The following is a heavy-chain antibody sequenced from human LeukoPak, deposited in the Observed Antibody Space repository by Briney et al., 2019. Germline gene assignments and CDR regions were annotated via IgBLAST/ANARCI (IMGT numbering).Heavy chain of an antibody. V-gene: IGHV4-30-4*01. CDR3: ASEGYYYNSGGYNYWYFDL. D-gene: IGHD3-22*01. Sequence: SQTLSLTSPLSTRSLSSGDYYCSWTPQPPVKGLDGTRHAYYSRNTYYNPSPKRRVTISVHTSKNQFSLKLSSVSAADTAVYYCASEGYYYNSGGYNYWYFDLWGRGTLVTVSS. CDR1: TRSLSSGDYY. J-gene: IGHJ2*01. CDR2: AYYSRNT.